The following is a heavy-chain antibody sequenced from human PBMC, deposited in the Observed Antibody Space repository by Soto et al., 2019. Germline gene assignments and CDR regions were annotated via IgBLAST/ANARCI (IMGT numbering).Heavy chain of an antibody. CDR3: AQDSRDRRTFHT. Sequence: EVQLLESGGGLVQPGESLRLSCAASGFTFASYAITWVRQAPGKGLEWVSTISGSGDTTYYADSVKGRFTISRDNSKNTVYLQMYGLTAEDSALYYCAQDSRDRRTFHTWGQGTMVPVSS. CDR1: GFTFASYA. V-gene: IGHV3-23*01. J-gene: IGHJ3*02. CDR2: ISGSGDTT.